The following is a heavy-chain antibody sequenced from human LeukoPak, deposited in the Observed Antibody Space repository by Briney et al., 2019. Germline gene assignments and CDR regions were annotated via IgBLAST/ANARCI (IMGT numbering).Heavy chain of an antibody. D-gene: IGHD1-14*01. V-gene: IGHV3-23*01. J-gene: IGHJ3*02. CDR2: ISGSGGST. CDR1: GSTFSSHA. Sequence: PGGSLRLSCAASGSTFSSHAMSCVRQPPGNGMEWVSSISGSGGSTYYADSVKGRFTISRDNSKNTLYLQMNSLRAEDTAVYYCAKRRASNHDAFDIWGQGTMVTVSS. CDR3: AKRRASNHDAFDI.